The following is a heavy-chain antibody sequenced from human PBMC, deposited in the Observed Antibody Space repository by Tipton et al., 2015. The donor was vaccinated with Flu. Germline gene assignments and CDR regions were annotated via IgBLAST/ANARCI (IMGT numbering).Heavy chain of an antibody. V-gene: IGHV4-39*07. CDR2: VYYSGTT. Sequence: TLSLTCTVSGASISSGSYYWAWVRQPPGKGLEWVGSVYYSGTTYYNPSLKSRVTISVDTSKNQFSLKVGPVTTAATAVYYCARVLVVAATPFDYWGQGILVIVSS. CDR3: ARVLVVAATPFDY. J-gene: IGHJ4*02. D-gene: IGHD2-15*01. CDR1: GASISSGSYY.